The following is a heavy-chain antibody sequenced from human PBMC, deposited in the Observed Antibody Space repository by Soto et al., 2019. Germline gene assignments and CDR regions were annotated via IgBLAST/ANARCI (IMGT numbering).Heavy chain of an antibody. V-gene: IGHV3-9*01. Sequence: EVQLVESGGGLVQPGRSLRLSCAASGFTFDDYAMHWVRQAPGKGLKWVSGISWNRGYTGNADSVKGRFTIARDNAKNSLYLQMNSLGAEDTALYYCAKDVYYYDSSGPIILDYWGQGTLVTVSS. CDR3: AKDVYYYDSSGPIILDY. CDR2: ISWNRGYT. CDR1: GFTFDDYA. J-gene: IGHJ4*02. D-gene: IGHD3-22*01.